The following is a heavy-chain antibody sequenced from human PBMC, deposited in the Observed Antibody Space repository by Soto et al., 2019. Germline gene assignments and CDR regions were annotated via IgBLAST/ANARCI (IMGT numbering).Heavy chain of an antibody. CDR3: ATRKDYYDSSGLDY. V-gene: IGHV4-34*01. D-gene: IGHD3-22*01. CDR2: INHSGST. J-gene: IGHJ4*02. CDR1: GGSFSCYY. Sequence: SETLSLTCAVYGGSFSCYYWSWIRQPPGTGLEWIVDINHSGSTNYNPSLKSRVTILVDTSKNQFSLKLSSVTAADTAVYYCATRKDYYDSSGLDYGGQGTLVNVSS.